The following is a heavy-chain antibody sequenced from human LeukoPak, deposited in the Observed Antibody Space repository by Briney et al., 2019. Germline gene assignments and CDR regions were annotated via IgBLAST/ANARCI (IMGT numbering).Heavy chain of an antibody. D-gene: IGHD1-26*01. V-gene: IGHV4-59*08. CDR1: GGSISGYY. Sequence: SETLSLTCTVSGGSISGYYWSWIRQPPGKGLEWIGYVHYSGSSNYNPSLKSRVTISIDTSKNQFSLKLSSVTAADTAVYYCARRGSMGGSFVGAFDIWGQGTMVTVSS. CDR2: VHYSGSS. CDR3: ARRGSMGGSFVGAFDI. J-gene: IGHJ3*02.